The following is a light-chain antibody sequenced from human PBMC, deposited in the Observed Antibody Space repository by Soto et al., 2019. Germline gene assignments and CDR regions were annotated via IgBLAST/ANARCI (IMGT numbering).Light chain of an antibody. CDR2: DAH. CDR1: KAIGTN. V-gene: IGKV1-33*01. Sequence: DIQMTQSPSSLSASLGERVTTTSKPGKAIGTNLLWFRQKQGKAPEALIYDAHNLETGVPSRFSGSGSGTDFTFTISSLQPEDMATYFCQQYDSLPLTFGGGTKVEIK. CDR3: QQYDSLPLT. J-gene: IGKJ4*01.